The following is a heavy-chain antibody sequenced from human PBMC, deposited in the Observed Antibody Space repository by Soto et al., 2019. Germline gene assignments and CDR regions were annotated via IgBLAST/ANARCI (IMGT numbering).Heavy chain of an antibody. CDR3: ARESPGEKPSDY. CDR1: GFTVSSNY. V-gene: IGHV3-53*01. D-gene: IGHD4-17*01. J-gene: IGHJ4*02. Sequence: GGSLRLSCAASGFTVSSNYMSWVRQAPGKGLEWVSVIYSGGSTYYADSVKGRFTISRDNSKNTLYLQMNSLRAEDTAVYYCARESPGEKPSDYWGQGTLVTVSS. CDR2: IYSGGST.